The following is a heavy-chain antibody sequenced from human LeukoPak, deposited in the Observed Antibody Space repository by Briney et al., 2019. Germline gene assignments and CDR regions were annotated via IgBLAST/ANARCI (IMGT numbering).Heavy chain of an antibody. D-gene: IGHD3-22*01. Sequence: SVKVSCKASGGTFSSYAISWVRQAPGQGLEWMGGIIPIFGTANYAQKFQGRVTITTDESSSTAYMELSSLRSEDTAVYYCARDDGSSGYYHRIWFDPWGQGTLVTVSS. J-gene: IGHJ5*02. CDR1: GGTFSSYA. V-gene: IGHV1-69*05. CDR2: IIPIFGTA. CDR3: ARDDGSSGYYHRIWFDP.